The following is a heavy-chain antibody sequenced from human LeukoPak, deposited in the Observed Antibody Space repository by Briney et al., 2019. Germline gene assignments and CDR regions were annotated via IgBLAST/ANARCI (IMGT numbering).Heavy chain of an antibody. J-gene: IGHJ2*01. V-gene: IGHV4-59*01. CDR3: ARRTYYDTLTGYNYWYFDL. D-gene: IGHD3-9*01. CDR1: GVSISDYY. CDR2: IYYAGST. Sequence: PSETLSLTCTVSGVSISDYYWSWVRQPPGEGLEWTGYIYYAGSTDYNPSLKSRVTMSVDTSKNQFSLNLRSVTATDTAVYYCARRTYYDTLTGYNYWYFDLWGRGTLVTVSS.